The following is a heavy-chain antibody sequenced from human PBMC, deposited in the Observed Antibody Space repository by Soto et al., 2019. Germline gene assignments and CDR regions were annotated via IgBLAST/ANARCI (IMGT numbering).Heavy chain of an antibody. CDR1: GFTFNNCI. J-gene: IGHJ4*02. D-gene: IGHD5-12*01. CDR3: ARSRDGYNLFDY. CDR2: ITTNGDST. Sequence: GGSLRLSCAASGFTFNNCILHWVRQAPGKGLEHVSTITTNGDSTFYVNSVKGRFTISRDNSKNTLYLQMGSLRAEDMAVYYCARSRDGYNLFDYWGQGTLVTVSS. V-gene: IGHV3-64*01.